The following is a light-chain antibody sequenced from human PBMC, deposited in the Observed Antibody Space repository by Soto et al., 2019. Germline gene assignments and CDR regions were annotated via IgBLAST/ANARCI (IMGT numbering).Light chain of an antibody. Sequence: QSVLTQPASVSGSPGQSITISCTGTSNDVGGYNYVSWYQQHPGRAPKLIIFEVTNRPSGVSHRFSGSKSGNTASLTISGLQAEDEADYYCSSSTSTTALVFGTGTKLTVL. CDR3: SSSTSTTALV. CDR1: SNDVGGYNY. J-gene: IGLJ1*01. V-gene: IGLV2-14*01. CDR2: EVT.